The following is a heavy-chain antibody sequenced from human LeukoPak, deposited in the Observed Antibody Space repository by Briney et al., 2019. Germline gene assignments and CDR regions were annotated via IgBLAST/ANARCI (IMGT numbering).Heavy chain of an antibody. J-gene: IGHJ6*03. CDR1: GFTFSTYG. CDR2: IRYDGSNK. D-gene: IGHD3-10*01. CDR3: AKEYGSGSYYYYYMDV. Sequence: GGSLRLSCAASGFTFSTYGMHWVRQAPGKGLEWVAFIRYDGSNKYYADSVKGRFTISRDNSENTLYLQMNSLRAEDTAVYYCAKEYGSGSYYYYYMDVWGKGTTVTVSS. V-gene: IGHV3-30*02.